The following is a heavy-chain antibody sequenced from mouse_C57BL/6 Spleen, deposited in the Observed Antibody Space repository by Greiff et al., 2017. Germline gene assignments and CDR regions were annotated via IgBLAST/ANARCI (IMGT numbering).Heavy chain of an antibody. CDR2: IYPGDGDT. V-gene: IGHV1-80*01. CDR3: ARREDYCCAY. J-gene: IGHJ3*01. CDR1: GYAFSSYW. D-gene: IGHD1-1*01. Sequence: QVQLQQSGAELVKPGASVKISCTASGYAFSSYWMNWVKQRPGKGLEWIGQIYPGDGDTNYNGKFKGKATLTADKSSSTAYMQLSSLTSEDSAGYFWARREDYCCAYWGQGTLVTVSA.